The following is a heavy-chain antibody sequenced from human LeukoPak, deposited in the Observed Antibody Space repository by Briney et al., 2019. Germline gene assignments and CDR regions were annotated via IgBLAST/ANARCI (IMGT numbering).Heavy chain of an antibody. CDR1: GFTFSSYG. CDR3: AKDRVNYYDSSGYYSPLDY. J-gene: IGHJ4*02. Sequence: GGSLRLSCAASGFTFSSYGMSWVRQAPGKGLEWVSAISGSGGSTYYADSVKGRFTISRDNSKNTLYLQMNSLRAEDTAVYYCAKDRVNYYDSSGYYSPLDYWGQGTLVTVSS. CDR2: ISGSGGST. V-gene: IGHV3-23*01. D-gene: IGHD3-22*01.